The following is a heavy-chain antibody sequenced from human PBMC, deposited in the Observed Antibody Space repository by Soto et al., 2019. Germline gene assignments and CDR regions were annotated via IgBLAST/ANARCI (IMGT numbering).Heavy chain of an antibody. CDR3: ARGGVLRFLVEFGGYMDV. Sequence: EVQLVESGGGLVQPGGSLRLSCAASGFTFSSYWMSWVRQAPGKGLEWVASIKQDGREKYYVGSVKGRFTISRENAKNSRYLQMNSLRAEDTAVYYCARGGVLRFLVEFGGYMDVWGKGTTVTVSS. J-gene: IGHJ6*03. CDR1: GFTFSSYW. V-gene: IGHV3-7*01. D-gene: IGHD3-3*01. CDR2: IKQDGREK.